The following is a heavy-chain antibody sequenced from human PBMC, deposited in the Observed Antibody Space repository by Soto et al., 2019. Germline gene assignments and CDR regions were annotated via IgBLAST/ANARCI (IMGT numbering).Heavy chain of an antibody. CDR3: AKDRVYDILTGYYRFVYDY. CDR1: GFTFSSYA. D-gene: IGHD3-9*01. J-gene: IGHJ4*02. V-gene: IGHV3-23*01. Sequence: PGGSLRLSCAASGFTFSSYAMSWVRQAPGKGLEWVSAISGSGGSTYYADSVKGRFTISRDNSKNTLYLQMNSLRAEDTAVYYCAKDRVYDILTGYYRFVYDYWGQGTLVTVSS. CDR2: ISGSGGST.